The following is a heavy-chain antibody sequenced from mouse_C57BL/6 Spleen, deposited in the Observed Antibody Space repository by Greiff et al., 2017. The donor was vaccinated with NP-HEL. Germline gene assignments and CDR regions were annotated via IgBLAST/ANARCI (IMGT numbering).Heavy chain of an antibody. D-gene: IGHD2-2*01. J-gene: IGHJ4*01. V-gene: IGHV5-17*01. CDR3: ARGGWLRPAMDY. CDR1: GFTFSDYG. Sequence: EVKLVESGGGLVKPGGSLKLSCAASGFTFSDYGMHWVRQAPEKGLEWVAYISSGSSTIYYADTVKGRFTITRDNAKTTLFLRLTSLRSEDTAMYYCARGGWLRPAMDYWGQGTSVTVSS. CDR2: ISSGSSTI.